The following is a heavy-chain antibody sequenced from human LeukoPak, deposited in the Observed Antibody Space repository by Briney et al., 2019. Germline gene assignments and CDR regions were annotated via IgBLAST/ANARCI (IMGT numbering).Heavy chain of an antibody. Sequence: ASVKVSCKASGDTFSSCHIHWVRQAPGQGLEWMGLINPSGGTSHSNTIQGRVTLTRDTFTSTLYMELNSLRSEDTAVYYCAREPTAGSCYFDYWGQGTLVTVSS. CDR2: INPSGGT. J-gene: IGHJ4*02. V-gene: IGHV1-46*01. D-gene: IGHD3-10*01. CDR3: AREPTAGSCYFDY. CDR1: GDTFSSCH.